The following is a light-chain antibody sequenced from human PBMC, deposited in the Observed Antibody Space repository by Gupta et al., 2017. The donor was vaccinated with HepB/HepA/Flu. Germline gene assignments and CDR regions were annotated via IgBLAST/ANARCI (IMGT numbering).Light chain of an antibody. CDR1: QSVSSS. CDR3: QQEGSSLSI. V-gene: IGKV3-20*01. J-gene: IGKJ2*02. CDR2: GAS. Sequence: EIVLTQSPGTLSLSPGERATLSCRASQSVSSSLAWYQQKPGQAPRLLIYGASSRATGIPYRFSGSGSGTEFTLTISRLEPEDFAVYYCQQEGSSLSIFGQGTKMDIK.